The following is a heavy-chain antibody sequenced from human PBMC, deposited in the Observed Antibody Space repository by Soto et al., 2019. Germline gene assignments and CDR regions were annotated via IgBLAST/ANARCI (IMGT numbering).Heavy chain of an antibody. J-gene: IGHJ4*02. D-gene: IGHD3-22*01. Sequence: SVKVSCKASGGTFSSYAISWVRQAPGQGLEWMGGIIPIFGTANYAQKFQGRVTITADESTSTAYMELSSLRSEDTAVYYCARDPLDSSGYYPFDYWGQGTLVTVSS. CDR2: IIPIFGTA. CDR1: GGTFSSYA. V-gene: IGHV1-69*13. CDR3: ARDPLDSSGYYPFDY.